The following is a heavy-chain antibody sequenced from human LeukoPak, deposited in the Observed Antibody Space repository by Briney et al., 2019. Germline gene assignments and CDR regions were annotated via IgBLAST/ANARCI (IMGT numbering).Heavy chain of an antibody. V-gene: IGHV4-34*01. CDR3: ARGTYDYVWGSYRPRGTDY. J-gene: IGHJ4*02. D-gene: IGHD3-16*02. CDR1: GGSFSGYY. Sequence: SETLSLTCAVSGGSFSGYYWSWIRQPPGKGLEWIGEINHSGSTNYNPSLKSRVTISVDTSKNQFSLKLSSVTAADTAVYYCARGTYDYVWGSYRPRGTDYWGQGTLVTVSS. CDR2: INHSGST.